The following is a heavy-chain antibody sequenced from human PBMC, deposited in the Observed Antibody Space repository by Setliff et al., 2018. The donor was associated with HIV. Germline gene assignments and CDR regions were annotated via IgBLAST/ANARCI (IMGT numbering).Heavy chain of an antibody. D-gene: IGHD3-10*01. CDR3: ARGGSGNSYNGAFDY. CDR1: GHTFTNYD. J-gene: IGHJ4*03. Sequence: ASVKVSCKPPGHTFTNYDIYWMRRAPGQGLEWMGWMNPNSGVSGYALKFHDRVTMTRDTSITTLYMELSSLTSEDTAVYYCARGGSGNSYNGAFDYWVPETLLVTVSS. CDR2: MNPNSGVS. V-gene: IGHV1-8*01.